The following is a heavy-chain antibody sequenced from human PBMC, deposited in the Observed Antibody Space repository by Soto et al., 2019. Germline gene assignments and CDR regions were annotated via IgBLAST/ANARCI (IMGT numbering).Heavy chain of an antibody. CDR3: ARGTISYYGMDV. CDR2: ISYDGSNT. Sequence: QVQLVESGGGVVQPGRSLRLSCAASGFTFSSYAMHWVRQAPGKGLEWVAVISYDGSNTYYADSVKGRFTISRDNSKNTLYLQMNSLRAEDTAVYYCARGTISYYGMDVWGQGTTVTVSS. J-gene: IGHJ6*02. CDR1: GFTFSSYA. V-gene: IGHV3-30-3*01. D-gene: IGHD3-10*01.